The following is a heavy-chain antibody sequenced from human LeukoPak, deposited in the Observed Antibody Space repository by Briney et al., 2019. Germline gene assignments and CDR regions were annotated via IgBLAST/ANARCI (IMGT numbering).Heavy chain of an antibody. CDR3: ARDLYGDSVTSYYGMDV. D-gene: IGHD4-17*01. Sequence: ASVKVSCKASGYTFTSYGIGWVRQAPGQGLEWMGWISAYNGNTNYAQKLQGRVTMTTDTSTSTAYMELRSLRSDDTAVYYCARDLYGDSVTSYYGMDVWGQGTTVTVSS. J-gene: IGHJ6*02. CDR2: ISAYNGNT. CDR1: GYTFTSYG. V-gene: IGHV1-18*01.